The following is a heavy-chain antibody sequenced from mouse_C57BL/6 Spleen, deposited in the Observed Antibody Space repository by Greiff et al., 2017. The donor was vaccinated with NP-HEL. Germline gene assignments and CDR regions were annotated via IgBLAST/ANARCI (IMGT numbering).Heavy chain of an antibody. CDR2: ISDGGSYT. CDR1: RFTFSSYA. J-gene: IGHJ2*01. V-gene: IGHV5-4*01. CDR3: ARDGSNVPFED. Sequence: EVMLVESGGGLVKPGGSLKLSCAASRFTFSSYAMSWVRQTPEKRLEWVATISDGGSYTYYPDNVKGRFTISRDNAKNNLYLQMSHLKSEDTAMYYCARDGSNVPFEDWGQGTTLTVSS. D-gene: IGHD2-5*01.